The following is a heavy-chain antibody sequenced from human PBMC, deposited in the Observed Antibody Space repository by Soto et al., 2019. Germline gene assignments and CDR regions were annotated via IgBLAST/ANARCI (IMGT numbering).Heavy chain of an antibody. D-gene: IGHD6-19*01. CDR3: ARGGWNQHHDY. Sequence: GGSLRLSCAASGFTFSSYSMNWVRQAPGKGLEWVSSISSRSSYIYYADSVKGRFTISRDNAKNSLYLQMNSLRAEDTAAYYCARGGWNQHHDYWGQGTLVTVSS. CDR1: GFTFSSYS. CDR2: ISSRSSYI. J-gene: IGHJ4*02. V-gene: IGHV3-21*01.